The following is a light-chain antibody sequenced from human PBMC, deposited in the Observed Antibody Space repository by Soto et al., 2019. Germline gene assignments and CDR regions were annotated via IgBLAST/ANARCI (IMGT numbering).Light chain of an antibody. V-gene: IGKV3-15*01. CDR3: QQCNNWPPVT. Sequence: EIVMTQSPATLSVSPGERATLSCRASQSVSSNLAWYQQKPGQAPRLLIYGASTRATGIPARCSGSGSGTEFTLTISSLQSEDFAVYYCQQCNNWPPVTFGQGTKLEIK. CDR2: GAS. CDR1: QSVSSN. J-gene: IGKJ2*01.